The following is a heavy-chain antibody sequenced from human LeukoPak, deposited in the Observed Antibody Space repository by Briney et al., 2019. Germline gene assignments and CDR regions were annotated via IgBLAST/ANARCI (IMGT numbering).Heavy chain of an antibody. Sequence: GGSLRLSCAASGFTFEDYGMSWVRQAPGKGLEWVAGISRNGGTTGHADSVKGRFTISRDNAEKSLFLQMKTLRAEDTALYYCARDERYYDGRYYPYASDIWGQGTMVTVSS. CDR1: GFTFEDYG. CDR2: ISRNGGTT. D-gene: IGHD3-22*01. CDR3: ARDERYYDGRYYPYASDI. V-gene: IGHV3-20*04. J-gene: IGHJ3*02.